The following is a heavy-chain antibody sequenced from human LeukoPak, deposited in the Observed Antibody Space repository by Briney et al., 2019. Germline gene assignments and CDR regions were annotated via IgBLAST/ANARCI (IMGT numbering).Heavy chain of an antibody. J-gene: IGHJ4*02. CDR1: GYTLTELS. D-gene: IGHD1-26*01. V-gene: IGHV1-24*01. CDR2: FDPEDGET. CDR3: ATGNSGSYYVGDYFDY. Sequence: ASVKVSCKVSGYTLTELSMHWVRQAPGKGLEWMGGFDPEDGETIYAQKFQGRVTMTEDTSTDTAYMELSSLRSEDTAVYYCATGNSGSYYVGDYFDYWGQGTLVTVSS.